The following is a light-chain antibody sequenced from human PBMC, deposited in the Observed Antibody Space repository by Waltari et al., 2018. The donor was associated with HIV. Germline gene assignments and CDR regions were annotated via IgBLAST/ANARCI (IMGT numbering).Light chain of an antibody. J-gene: IGKJ2*01. CDR3: QQYLTYPYT. Sequence: DIQMTQSPSTLSAYVGDRVTITCRASQSISTWVAWYQQKPGKVPKLLIYKASSLESGVPSRFSGSGSRTEFTLTISSLQPDDFATYYCQQYLTYPYTFGQGTKLEIK. CDR2: KAS. CDR1: QSISTW. V-gene: IGKV1-5*03.